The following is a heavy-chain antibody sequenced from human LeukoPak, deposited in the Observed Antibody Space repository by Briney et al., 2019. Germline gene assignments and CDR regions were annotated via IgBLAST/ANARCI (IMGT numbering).Heavy chain of an antibody. D-gene: IGHD2-21*01. J-gene: IGHJ4*02. CDR2: INPSSGGT. V-gene: IGHV1-2*06. Sequence: ASVKVSFKSSGYTFTCYYMHWVRQAPGQGLEWMGRINPSSGGTNKAQKFHGRVTMTRNTSISTAYMELSRLRSDDTAVYYCAIGDPVGVHYYFDYWGQGTLVTVSS. CDR3: AIGDPVGVHYYFDY. CDR1: GYTFTCYY.